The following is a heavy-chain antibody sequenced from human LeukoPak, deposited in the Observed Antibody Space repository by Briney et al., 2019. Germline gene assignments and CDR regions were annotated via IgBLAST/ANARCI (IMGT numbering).Heavy chain of an antibody. J-gene: IGHJ4*02. CDR3: AKDTFPYYDSSGYFTPPDY. CDR1: GFTFSSYG. D-gene: IGHD3-22*01. V-gene: IGHV3-30*02. CDR2: IRYDGSNK. Sequence: GGSLRLSCAASGFTFSSYGMNWVRQAPGKGLEWVAFIRYDGSNKYYADSVKDRFTISRDNSKNTLYLQMNSLRDEDTAVYYCAKDTFPYYDSSGYFTPPDYWGQGTLVTVSS.